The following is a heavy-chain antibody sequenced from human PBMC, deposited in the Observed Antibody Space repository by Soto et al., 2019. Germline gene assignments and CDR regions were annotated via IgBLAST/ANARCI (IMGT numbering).Heavy chain of an antibody. CDR2: ISGSGGST. J-gene: IGHJ4*02. CDR1: GFTFSSYA. CDR3: AKIYDSSGYYSTRPQIHFDY. D-gene: IGHD3-22*01. V-gene: IGHV3-23*01. Sequence: WGSLRLSCAASGFTFSSYAMSWVRQAPGKGLEWVSAISGSGGSTYYADSVKGRFTISRDNSKNTLYLQMNSLRAEDTAVYYCAKIYDSSGYYSTRPQIHFDYWGQGTLVTVSS.